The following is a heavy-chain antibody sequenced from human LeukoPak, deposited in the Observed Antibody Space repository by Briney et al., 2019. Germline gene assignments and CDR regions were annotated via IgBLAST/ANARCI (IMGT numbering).Heavy chain of an antibody. CDR1: GGSISSSSYY. V-gene: IGHV4-39*01. Sequence: SETLSLTCTVSGGSISSSSYYWGWIRQPPGKGLKWIGSIYYSGSTYYNPSLKSRVTISVDTSKNQFSLKLSSVTAADTAVYYCAGGKDDDAFDIWGQGTMVTVSS. CDR2: IYYSGST. CDR3: AGGKDDDAFDI. J-gene: IGHJ3*02. D-gene: IGHD2-15*01.